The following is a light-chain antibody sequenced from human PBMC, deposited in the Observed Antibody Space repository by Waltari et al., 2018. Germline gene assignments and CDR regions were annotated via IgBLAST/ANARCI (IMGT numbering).Light chain of an antibody. CDR3: ATWDDSLSNWA. Sequence: QSVLTQPPSASGTPGQRVIISCSGSTSNIGTNYVYWYQHVPGTAPKLLILRNSQRPSGVPWRFSGSRSGTSASLAISGLRSEDEADYFCATWDDSLSNWAFGGGTKVTVL. V-gene: IGLV1-47*01. CDR2: RNS. CDR1: TSNIGTNY. J-gene: IGLJ3*02.